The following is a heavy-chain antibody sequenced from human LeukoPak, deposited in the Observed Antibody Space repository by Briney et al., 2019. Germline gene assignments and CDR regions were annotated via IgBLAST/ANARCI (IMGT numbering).Heavy chain of an antibody. D-gene: IGHD3-22*01. CDR2: ISAYDGNT. J-gene: IGHJ4*02. CDR1: GYTFTTYG. CDR3: ARDRGNYDSSDPLDY. V-gene: IGHV1-18*01. Sequence: GASVKVSCKTSGYTFTTYGISWVRQAPGQGLEWMGWISAYDGNTNYAQKLQGGVTMTTDASTSTAYMELRSLRSDDTAVYYCARDRGNYDSSDPLDYWGQGTLVTVSS.